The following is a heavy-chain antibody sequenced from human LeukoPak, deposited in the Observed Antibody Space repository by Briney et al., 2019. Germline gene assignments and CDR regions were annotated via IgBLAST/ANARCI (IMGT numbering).Heavy chain of an antibody. CDR1: GFTFTNAW. CDR2: IKRKADGGTT. J-gene: IGHJ6*02. D-gene: IGHD1-1*01. CDR3: TTDGVPREDSYYYGMDV. Sequence: GGSLRLSCVDSGFTFTNAWMDWVRQAQGQGLEWVGRIKRKADGGTTDYAAPVKGRFTISRDDSKNTLYLQMNSLKTEDTAVYYCTTDGVPREDSYYYGMDVWGQGTTVTVSS. V-gene: IGHV3-15*07.